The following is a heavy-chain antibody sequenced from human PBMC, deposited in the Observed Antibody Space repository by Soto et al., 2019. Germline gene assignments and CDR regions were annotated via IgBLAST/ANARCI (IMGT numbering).Heavy chain of an antibody. D-gene: IGHD3-3*01. CDR3: ARVRDWFDP. CDR2: IDHSGYT. V-gene: IGHV4-34*01. CDR1: GGSFSGYY. Sequence: AETLSLTCAVYGGSFSGYYWNWIRQPPGKGLEWIGEIDHSGYTNYNPSLKSRVTISVDTSKNQFSLRLTSVTAADTAVYYCARVRDWFDPWGQGTLVTVSS. J-gene: IGHJ5*02.